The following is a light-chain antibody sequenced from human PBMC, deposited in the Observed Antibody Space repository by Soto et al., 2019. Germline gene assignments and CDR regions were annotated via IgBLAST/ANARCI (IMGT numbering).Light chain of an antibody. CDR2: GAA. CDR3: QQYAGSLT. J-gene: IGKJ4*01. CDR1: QSVRSSY. Sequence: IVLTQSPGTLSLSPGERATLSCRASQSVRSSYLAWYQQKSGQAPRLLIYGAASRAAGTPDRFSGSGSGTDFTRTISRLEPEDFAVYYCQQYAGSLTFGGGTKVEIK. V-gene: IGKV3-20*01.